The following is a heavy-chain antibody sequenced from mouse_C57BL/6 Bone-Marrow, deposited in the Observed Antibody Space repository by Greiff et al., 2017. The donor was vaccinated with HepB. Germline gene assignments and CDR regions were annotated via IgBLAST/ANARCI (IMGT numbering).Heavy chain of an antibody. D-gene: IGHD1-1*01. CDR3: ARATTVGY. CDR2: ISNGGGST. V-gene: IGHV5-12*01. Sequence: EVQRVESGGGLVQPGGSLKLSCAASGFTFSDYYMYWVRQTPEKRLEWVAYISNGGGSTYYPDTVKGRFTISRDNAKNTLYLQMSRLKSEDTAMYYCARATTVGYWGQGTSVTVSS. J-gene: IGHJ4*01. CDR1: GFTFSDYY.